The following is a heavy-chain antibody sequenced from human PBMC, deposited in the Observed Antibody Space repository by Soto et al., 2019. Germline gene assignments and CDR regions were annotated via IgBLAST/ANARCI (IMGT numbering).Heavy chain of an antibody. CDR3: VRGGHGSVSYLVSS. J-gene: IGHJ5*02. CDR1: GFTFTTYW. Sequence: EEQLVESGGGLAQPGGSLRLSCVASGFTFTTYWMSWVRQAPGKGLEWVANIRQDGGAQYYVDSVKGRFTISRDNAKNSVYLQMDSLRVEDTAVYYCVRGGHGSVSYLVSSWGQGILVTVSS. V-gene: IGHV3-7*03. D-gene: IGHD3-10*01. CDR2: IRQDGGAQ.